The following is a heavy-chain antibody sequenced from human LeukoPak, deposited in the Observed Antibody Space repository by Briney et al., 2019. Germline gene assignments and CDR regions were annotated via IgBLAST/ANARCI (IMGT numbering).Heavy chain of an antibody. D-gene: IGHD6-13*01. V-gene: IGHV1-2*02. Sequence: ASVTVSFKASGYTFTGYYMHWVRQAPGQGLEWMGWINPNSGGTNYAQKFQGRVTMTRDTSISTAYMELSSLRSDDTAVYYCATGGSSWPRAVPIWGQGTMVTVSS. J-gene: IGHJ3*02. CDR3: ATGGSSWPRAVPI. CDR2: INPNSGGT. CDR1: GYTFTGYY.